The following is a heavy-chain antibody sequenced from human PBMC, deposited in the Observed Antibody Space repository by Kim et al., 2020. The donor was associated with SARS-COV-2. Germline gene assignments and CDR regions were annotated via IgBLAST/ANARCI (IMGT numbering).Heavy chain of an antibody. CDR2: INHSGST. CDR3: ARGRHYYGSGSRKNYYYYG. J-gene: IGHJ6*01. CDR1: GGSFSGYY. V-gene: IGHV4-34*01. D-gene: IGHD3-10*01. Sequence: SETLSLTCAVYGGSFSGYYWSWIRQPPGKGLEWIGEINHSGSTNYNPSLKSRVTISVDTSKNQFSLKLSSVTAADTAVYYCARGRHYYGSGSRKNYYYYG.